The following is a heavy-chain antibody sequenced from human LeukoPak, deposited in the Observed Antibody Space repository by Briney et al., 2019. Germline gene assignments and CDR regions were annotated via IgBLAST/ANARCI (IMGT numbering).Heavy chain of an antibody. V-gene: IGHV3-53*01. CDR1: GFTVSSNY. D-gene: IGHD2-15*01. J-gene: IGHJ1*01. CDR3: ACKQSESCSGGSCYSYFQQ. Sequence: GGSLRLSCAASGFTVSSNYMSWVRQAPGKGLEWVSVIYSGGSTYYADSVKGRFTISRDNSKNTLYLQMNSLRAEDTALYYCACKQSESCSGGSCYSYFQQWGQGTLVTLSS. CDR2: IYSGGST.